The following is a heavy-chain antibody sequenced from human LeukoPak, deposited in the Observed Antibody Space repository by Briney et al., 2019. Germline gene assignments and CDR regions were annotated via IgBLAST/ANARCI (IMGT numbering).Heavy chain of an antibody. CDR2: IWYDGSNK. J-gene: IGHJ3*02. CDR1: GFTFSSYG. D-gene: IGHD3-10*01. V-gene: IGHV3-30*02. CDR3: AKDQGVRGVIIPDAFDI. Sequence: GGSLRLSCAASGFTFSSYGMHWVRQAPGKGLEWVAVIWYDGSNKYYADSAKGRFTISRDNSKNSLYLQMNSLRAEDTALYYCAKDQGVRGVIIPDAFDIWGQGTMVTVSS.